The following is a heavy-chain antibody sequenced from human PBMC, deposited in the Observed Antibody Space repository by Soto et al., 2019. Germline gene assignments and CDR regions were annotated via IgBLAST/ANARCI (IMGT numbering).Heavy chain of an antibody. Sequence: QVQLVESGGDLVKPGGSLRLSCAASGFTFSDFHMSWIRQAPGKGLEWVSHISTSSSTIYYADSVKGRFTTSRDNSKNSLYLQMDSLRAEDTAVYYCARGWGSSGYHVYSGQGTLVTVSS. J-gene: IGHJ4*02. CDR1: GFTFSDFH. CDR3: ARGWGSSGYHVY. CDR2: ISTSSSTI. D-gene: IGHD6-19*01. V-gene: IGHV3-11*01.